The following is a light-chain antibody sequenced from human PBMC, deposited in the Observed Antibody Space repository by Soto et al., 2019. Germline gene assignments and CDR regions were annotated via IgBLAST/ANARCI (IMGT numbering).Light chain of an antibody. J-gene: IGLJ1*01. Sequence: QSALTQPPSASGSPGQSVTISCTGTSSDVGGYNYVSWYQQHPGKAPKLMIYEVSKRPSGVPDRFSGSKSGNTASLTVSGLQAEDEADYYCCSYAGSNTCYVFGAGTKLTVL. V-gene: IGLV2-8*01. CDR1: SSDVGGYNY. CDR3: CSYAGSNTCYV. CDR2: EVS.